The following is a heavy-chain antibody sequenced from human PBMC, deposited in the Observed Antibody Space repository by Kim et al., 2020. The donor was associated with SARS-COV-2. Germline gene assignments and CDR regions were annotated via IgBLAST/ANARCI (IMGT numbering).Heavy chain of an antibody. CDR3: ARDRVLYYDFWSGHRAFDI. Sequence: SETLSLTCTVSGGSISSYYWSWIRQPPGKGLEWIGYIYYSGSTNYNPSLKSRVTISVDTSKNQFSLKLSSVTAADTAVYYCARDRVLYYDFWSGHRAFDIWGQGTMVTVSS. CDR1: GGSISSYY. D-gene: IGHD3-3*01. J-gene: IGHJ3*02. CDR2: IYYSGST. V-gene: IGHV4-59*13.